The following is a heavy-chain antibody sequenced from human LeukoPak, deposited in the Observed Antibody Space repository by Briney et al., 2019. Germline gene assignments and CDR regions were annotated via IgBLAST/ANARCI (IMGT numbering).Heavy chain of an antibody. V-gene: IGHV1-24*01. Sequence: ASVTVSCKVSGYSVMELSMHWVRQAPGKGLEWMGGFDPEDGETIYAQKFQGRVTMTEDTSTDTAYVELSSLRSEDTAVYYCATPGPDWGDAFDIWGQGTMVTVSS. CDR2: FDPEDGET. CDR1: GYSVMELS. D-gene: IGHD3/OR15-3a*01. J-gene: IGHJ3*02. CDR3: ATPGPDWGDAFDI.